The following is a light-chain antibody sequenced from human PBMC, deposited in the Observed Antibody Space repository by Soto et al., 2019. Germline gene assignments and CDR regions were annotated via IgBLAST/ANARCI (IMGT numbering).Light chain of an antibody. J-gene: IGLJ2*01. CDR3: QSYDSSLSGVL. V-gene: IGLV1-40*01. Sequence: QSVLTQPPSVSGAPGQRVTISCTGSSSNIGAGYDVHWYQQLPETAPKLLIHDNNNRPSGVPDRFSGSKSGTSASLAITGLQAEDEAHYYCQSYDSSLSGVLFGGGTKLTVL. CDR2: DNN. CDR1: SSNIGAGYD.